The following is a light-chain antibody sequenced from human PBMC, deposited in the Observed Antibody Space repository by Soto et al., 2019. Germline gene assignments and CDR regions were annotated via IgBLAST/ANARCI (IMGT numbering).Light chain of an antibody. CDR3: QQRGGWPRT. CDR2: DAS. CDR1: QSINRY. Sequence: EIVLTQSPATLSLSPGERATLSCRASQSINRYLAWYQQKPGQTPRLLIYDASNRATGIPARFSGSGSGTDFTLTISSLEPEDFAVYYCQQRGGWPRTFGQGTKVDIK. J-gene: IGKJ1*01. V-gene: IGKV3-11*01.